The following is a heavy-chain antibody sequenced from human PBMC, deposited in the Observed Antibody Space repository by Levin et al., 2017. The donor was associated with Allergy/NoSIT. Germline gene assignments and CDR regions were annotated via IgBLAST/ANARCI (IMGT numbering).Heavy chain of an antibody. Sequence: SETLSLTCAVYGGSFSGYYWSWIRQPPGKGLEWIGEINHSGSTNYNPSLKSRVTISVDTSKNQFSLKLSSVTAADTAVYYCARGGRYCSGGSCYLIFYYFDYWGQGTLVTVSS. CDR1: GGSFSGYY. CDR3: ARGGRYCSGGSCYLIFYYFDY. D-gene: IGHD2-15*01. V-gene: IGHV4-34*01. CDR2: INHSGST. J-gene: IGHJ4*02.